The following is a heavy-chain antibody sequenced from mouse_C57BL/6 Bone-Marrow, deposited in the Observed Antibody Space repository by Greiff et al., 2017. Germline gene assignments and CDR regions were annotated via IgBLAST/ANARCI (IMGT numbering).Heavy chain of an antibody. Sequence: VQLQQSGAELVRPGASVKLSCTASGFHIKDDYMHWVKQRPEQGLEWIGWIDPENGDTEYASKFQGKATITADTSSNTAYLQLSSLTSEDTAVYYCTSTTVVATPYYFDYWGQGTTLTVSS. CDR2: IDPENGDT. J-gene: IGHJ2*01. CDR3: TSTTVVATPYYFDY. V-gene: IGHV14-4*01. CDR1: GFHIKDDY. D-gene: IGHD1-1*01.